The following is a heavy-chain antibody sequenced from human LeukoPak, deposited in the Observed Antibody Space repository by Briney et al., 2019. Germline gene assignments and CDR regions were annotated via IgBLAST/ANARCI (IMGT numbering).Heavy chain of an antibody. D-gene: IGHD5-24*01. J-gene: IGHJ6*02. CDR1: GFTFSSYG. V-gene: IGHV3-30*18. CDR2: ISYDGSNK. CDR3: AKLYVGDGYNAWTDYYYYGMDV. Sequence: GGSLRLSCAASGFTFSSYGMHWVRQAPGKGLEWVAVISYDGSNKYYADSVRGRFTISRDNSKNTLYLQMNSLRAEDTAVYYCAKLYVGDGYNAWTDYYYYGMDVWGQGTTVTVSS.